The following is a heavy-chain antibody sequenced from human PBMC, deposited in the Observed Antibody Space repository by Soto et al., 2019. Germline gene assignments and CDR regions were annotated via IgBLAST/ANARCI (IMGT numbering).Heavy chain of an antibody. Sequence: GESLKICCKGSGYSFTGYWIGWVRQMPGKGLEWMGIIFPGDSDTRYSPSFQGQVTISADKSISTAYLQWSSLKASDTAMYYCARAEDYFDWLLYFDYWGQGTLVTVSS. D-gene: IGHD3-9*01. V-gene: IGHV5-51*01. CDR3: ARAEDYFDWLLYFDY. CDR1: GYSFTGYW. J-gene: IGHJ4*02. CDR2: IFPGDSDT.